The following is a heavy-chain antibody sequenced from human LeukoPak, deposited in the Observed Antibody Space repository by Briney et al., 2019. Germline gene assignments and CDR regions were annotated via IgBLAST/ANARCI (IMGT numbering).Heavy chain of an antibody. D-gene: IGHD2-2*01. CDR2: ISPNSGGT. J-gene: IGHJ4*02. Sequence: ASVKVSCKASGYTFSDYYLHWVRLAPGQGLEWMGRISPNSGGTDYAQKFQGKVTMTRDASISTVYMDLNRLRSDDTAIYYCARQLETTSWFDYWGQGTLAIVSS. CDR1: GYTFSDYY. V-gene: IGHV1-2*06. CDR3: ARQLETTSWFDY.